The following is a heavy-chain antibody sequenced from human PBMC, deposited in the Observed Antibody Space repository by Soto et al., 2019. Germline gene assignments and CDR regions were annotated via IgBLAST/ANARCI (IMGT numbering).Heavy chain of an antibody. CDR2: IYYSGST. J-gene: IGHJ4*02. V-gene: IGHV4-30-4*01. Sequence: SETLSLTCTVSGGAISIGDYYLRWIRQPPGKGLEWIGYIYYSGSTYYNPSLKSRVTISVDTSKKQFSLKLSSVTAADTAVYYCARDLGGSYSFDYWGQGTLFTVSS. CDR3: ARDLGGSYSFDY. CDR1: GGAISIGDYY. D-gene: IGHD1-26*01.